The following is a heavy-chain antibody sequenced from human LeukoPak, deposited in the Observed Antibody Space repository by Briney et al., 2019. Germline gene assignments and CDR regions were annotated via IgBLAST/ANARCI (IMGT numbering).Heavy chain of an antibody. V-gene: IGHV3-30*02. CDR2: IRYDGSNK. CDR3: AKDSSAFMVRGVIDY. Sequence: GGSLRLSCAASGFTFSSYGMHWVRQAPGKGLEWVAFIRYDGSNKYYADSVKGRFTISRDNSKNTLYLQMNSLRAEDTAVYYCAKDSSAFMVRGVIDYWGQGTLVTVSS. CDR1: GFTFSSYG. D-gene: IGHD3-10*01. J-gene: IGHJ4*02.